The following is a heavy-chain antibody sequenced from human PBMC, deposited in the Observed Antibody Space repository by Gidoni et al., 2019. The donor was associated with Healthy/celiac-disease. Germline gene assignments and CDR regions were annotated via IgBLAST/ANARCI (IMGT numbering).Heavy chain of an antibody. J-gene: IGHJ4*02. CDR3: AKSITMVRGPFDY. CDR2: ISGSGGST. D-gene: IGHD3-10*01. V-gene: IGHV3-23*01. Sequence: EVQLLESGGGLVQPGGSLRLSCAASGFTFSSYAMSWVRQAPGKGLEGVSAISGSGGSTYYADSVKGRFTISRDNSKNTLYLQMNSLRAEDTAVYYCAKSITMVRGPFDYWGQGTLVTVSS. CDR1: GFTFSSYA.